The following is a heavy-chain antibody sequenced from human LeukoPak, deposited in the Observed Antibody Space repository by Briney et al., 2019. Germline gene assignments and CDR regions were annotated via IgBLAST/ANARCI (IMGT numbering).Heavy chain of an antibody. CDR3: VRDDGHHWFDF. CDR1: GFIFSDYY. V-gene: IGHV3-11*01. D-gene: IGHD1-1*01. CDR2: ISSSGTPK. Sequence: GGSLRLSCGASGFIFSDYYMSWIRRAPGKGLEWISYISSSGTPKYYADSVKGRFTISRDNAKKSLFLQMNSLRDEDTAVYYCVRDDGHHWFDFWGQGTLVTVSS. J-gene: IGHJ4*02.